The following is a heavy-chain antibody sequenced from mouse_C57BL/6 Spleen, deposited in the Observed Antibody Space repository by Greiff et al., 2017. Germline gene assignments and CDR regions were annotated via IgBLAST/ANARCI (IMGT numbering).Heavy chain of an antibody. D-gene: IGHD2-5*01. Sequence: EVHLVESEGGLVQPGSSMKLSCTASGFTFSDYYMAWVRQVPEKGLEWVANINYDGSSTYYLDSLKSRFIISRDNAKNILYLQMSSLKSEDTATYYCARGSNLDYYAMDYWGQGTSVTVSS. V-gene: IGHV5-16*01. CDR2: INYDGSST. CDR1: GFTFSDYY. J-gene: IGHJ4*01. CDR3: ARGSNLDYYAMDY.